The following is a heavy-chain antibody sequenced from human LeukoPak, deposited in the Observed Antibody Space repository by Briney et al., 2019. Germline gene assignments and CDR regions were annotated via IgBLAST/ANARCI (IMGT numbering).Heavy chain of an antibody. V-gene: IGHV3-48*01. D-gene: IGHD6-19*01. CDR3: AKGSGWTFDY. CDR1: GFTFSNYN. CDR2: ISSSSSTI. Sequence: GGSLRLSCAASGFTFSNYNMNWVRQAPGKGLEWVSYISSSSSTIYYADSVKGRFTISRDNAKNSLYLQMNSLRAEDMALYYCAKGSGWTFDYWGQGTLVTVSS. J-gene: IGHJ4*02.